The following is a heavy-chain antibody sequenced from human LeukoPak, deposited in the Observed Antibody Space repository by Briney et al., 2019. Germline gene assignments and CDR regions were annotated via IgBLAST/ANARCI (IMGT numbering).Heavy chain of an antibody. CDR1: GYTFTSYI. CDR3: ARTVGATNCFDP. V-gene: IGHV1-8*02. J-gene: IGHJ5*02. CDR2: MNPNSGNT. D-gene: IGHD1-26*01. Sequence: GASVKVSCKASGYTFTSYIISWVRQAPEQGLEWMGWMNPNSGNTGYAQKFQGRVTMTRNTSISTAYMELSSLRSEDTAVYYCARTVGATNCFDPWGQGTLVTVSS.